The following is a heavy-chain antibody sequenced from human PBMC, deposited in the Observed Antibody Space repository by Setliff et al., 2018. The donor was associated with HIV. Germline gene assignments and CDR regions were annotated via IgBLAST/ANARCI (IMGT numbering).Heavy chain of an antibody. J-gene: IGHJ4*02. D-gene: IGHD3-16*01. CDR1: DYTFTNYG. CDR3: ARGPGAFGGTSVQNFDY. CDR2: ISSYNGNT. V-gene: IGHV1-18*04. Sequence: GASVKVSCKASDYTFTNYGITWVRQAPGQGLEWMGWISSYNGNTNYAQNFQGRVTMTTDTSASTAYMELSSLRSEDTAVYYCARGPGAFGGTSVQNFDYWGQGTLVTVSS.